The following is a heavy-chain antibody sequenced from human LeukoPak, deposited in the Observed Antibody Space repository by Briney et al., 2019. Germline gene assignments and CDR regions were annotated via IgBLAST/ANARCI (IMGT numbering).Heavy chain of an antibody. CDR2: ISGSGGST. Sequence: GGSLRLSCAASGFTFSSYAMSWVRQAPGKGLEWVSVISGSGGSTYYADSVKGRFTISRDNSKNSLFLQMNSLRAEDTAVYYCATEKGDSPDYWGQGTLVTVSS. CDR3: ATEKGDSPDY. CDR1: GFTFSSYA. V-gene: IGHV3-23*01. D-gene: IGHD2-21*01. J-gene: IGHJ4*02.